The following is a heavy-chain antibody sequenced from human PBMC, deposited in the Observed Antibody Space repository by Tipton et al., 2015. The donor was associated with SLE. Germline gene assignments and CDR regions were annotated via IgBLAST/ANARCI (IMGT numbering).Heavy chain of an antibody. CDR3: ARGHSSGWYDSRDAFDI. Sequence: TLSLTCTVSGGSISSYYCSWIRQPAGKGLEWIGRIYTSGSTNYNPSLKSRVTMSVDTSKNQFSLKLSSVTAADTAGYYCARGHSSGWYDSRDAFDIWGQGTMVTVSS. V-gene: IGHV4-4*07. CDR2: IYTSGST. J-gene: IGHJ3*02. CDR1: GGSISSYY. D-gene: IGHD6-19*01.